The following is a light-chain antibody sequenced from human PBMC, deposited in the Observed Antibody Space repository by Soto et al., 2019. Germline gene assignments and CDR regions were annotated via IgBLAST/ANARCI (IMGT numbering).Light chain of an antibody. CDR2: ATA. J-gene: IGKJ5*01. CDR1: QSVSSRY. CDR3: QQYGSSPLIT. Sequence: EIVLTQSPGTLSLSPGERAALSCRASQSVSSRYLAWYQQKPGQAPRLIVYATASRATGIPDRFSGSGSGTDFSLTISRLEAEDSAVYYCQQYGSSPLITFGQGTRLEIK. V-gene: IGKV3-20*01.